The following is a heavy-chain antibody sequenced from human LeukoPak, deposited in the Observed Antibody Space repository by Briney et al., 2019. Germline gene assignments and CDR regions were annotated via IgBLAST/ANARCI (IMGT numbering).Heavy chain of an antibody. CDR2: IYTSGST. V-gene: IGHV4-4*09. J-gene: IGHJ4*02. D-gene: IGHD6-6*01. Sequence: PSETLSLTCTVSGGSISSYYWSWIRQPPGKGLEWIGYIYTSGSTNYNPSLKSRVTISVDTSKNQFSLKLSSVTAADTAVYYCARDQQLAYWGQGTLVTVSS. CDR1: GGSISSYY. CDR3: ARDQQLAY.